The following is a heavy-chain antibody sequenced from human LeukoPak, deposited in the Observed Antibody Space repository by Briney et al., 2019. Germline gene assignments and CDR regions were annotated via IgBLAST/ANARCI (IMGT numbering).Heavy chain of an antibody. J-gene: IGHJ4*02. D-gene: IGHD5-18*01. CDR3: ARGLYSPDY. CDR1: GGTFSSYA. V-gene: IGHV1-46*03. CDR2: INPSGGST. Sequence: ASVKVSCKASGGTFSSYAISCVRQAPGQGLEWRGLINPSGGSTIYAQKSQGRGTITRDTSPSTLYMDPSSLRSEDTRVFFCARGLYSPDYWGEGTLVTVSS.